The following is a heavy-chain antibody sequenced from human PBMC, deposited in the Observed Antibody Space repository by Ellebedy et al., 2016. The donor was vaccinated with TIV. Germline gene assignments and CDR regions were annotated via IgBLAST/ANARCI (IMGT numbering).Heavy chain of an antibody. V-gene: IGHV3-15*01. CDR1: GFTFSNAW. CDR2: IKTNTDGGTA. CDR3: TTHHMITFGLYGMDV. J-gene: IGHJ6*02. Sequence: GGSLRLXXAASGFTFSNAWMSWVRQAPGKGLEWIGRIKTNTDGGTADYVAPVKGRFTISRDDSKNTLYLQMNSLKTEDTAVYYCTTHHMITFGLYGMDVWGQGTTVTVSS. D-gene: IGHD3-16*01.